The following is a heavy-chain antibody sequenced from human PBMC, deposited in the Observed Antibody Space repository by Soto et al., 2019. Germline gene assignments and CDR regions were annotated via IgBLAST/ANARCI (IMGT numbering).Heavy chain of an antibody. CDR3: ARGDGYANL. CDR2: ISVSGDTT. V-gene: IGHV3-23*01. D-gene: IGHD7-27*01. J-gene: IGHJ4*01. CDR1: GFSVSPYS. Sequence: EVQLLESGGGLVQTGGSLRLSCAASGFSVSPYSFAWVRQTPAKGLAWVSGISVSGDTTFSIDFVMGRFPISRDTSKNTLDLQMHSLRVEDSAVYFCARGDGYANLWGHGTQVTVAS.